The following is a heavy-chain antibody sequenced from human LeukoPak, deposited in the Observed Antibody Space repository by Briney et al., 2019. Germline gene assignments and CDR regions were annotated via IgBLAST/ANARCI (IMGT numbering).Heavy chain of an antibody. D-gene: IGHD3-10*01. CDR3: TRRSSYDYFDH. CDR2: IRSKTYGVTT. V-gene: IGHV3-49*04. CDR1: GFTFCDYA. J-gene: IGHJ4*02. Sequence: TVGSLRVSCTASGFTFCDYAMGWVRQAPGKGLEWVGFIRSKTYGVTTEYAASVKGRFTISRDDSKNIAYLQMNSLRTEDTAVYYCTRRSSYDYFDHWGQGTLVTVSS.